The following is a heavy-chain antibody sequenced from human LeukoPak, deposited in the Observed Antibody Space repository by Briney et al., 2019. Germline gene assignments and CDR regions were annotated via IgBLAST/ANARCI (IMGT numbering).Heavy chain of an antibody. CDR3: ANPGELLEGPPEYFQK. Sequence: GGSLRLSCAASGFTFSSYGMSWVRQAPGRGLEWVSAISGSGGSTYYADSVRGRLTISRDNSKNILYLQMDSLGAEDTAIYYCANPGELLEGPPEYFQKWGQGTLVTVSS. CDR2: ISGSGGST. CDR1: GFTFSSYG. V-gene: IGHV3-23*01. J-gene: IGHJ1*01. D-gene: IGHD3-3*01.